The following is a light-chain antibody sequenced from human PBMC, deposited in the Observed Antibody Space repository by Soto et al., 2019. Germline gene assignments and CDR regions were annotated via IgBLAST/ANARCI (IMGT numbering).Light chain of an antibody. Sequence: IWMTQSPATLSVSRGERATLSCRASQTIYSNVAWYQQRPGQPPRLLIYRASSRATGIPARFSGSGSGTEFTLTINSLQSEDFAVYYCQQYQNLWTFGQGTKVDIK. J-gene: IGKJ1*01. CDR3: QQYQNLWT. CDR2: RAS. CDR1: QTIYSN. V-gene: IGKV3-15*01.